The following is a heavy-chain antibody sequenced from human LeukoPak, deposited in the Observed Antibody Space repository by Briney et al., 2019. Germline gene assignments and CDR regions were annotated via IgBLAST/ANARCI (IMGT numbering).Heavy chain of an antibody. D-gene: IGHD7-27*01. CDR1: GGSFSGYY. Sequence: PSETLSLTCAVYGGSFSGYYWSWIRQPPGKGLEWIGEINHSGSTNYNPSLKSRVTISVDTSKNQFSLKLSSVTAADTAGYYCARGTPYWGRTRAPRPEVLLDYWGQGTLVTVSS. CDR2: INHSGST. V-gene: IGHV4-34*01. J-gene: IGHJ4*02. CDR3: ARGTPYWGRTRAPRPEVLLDY.